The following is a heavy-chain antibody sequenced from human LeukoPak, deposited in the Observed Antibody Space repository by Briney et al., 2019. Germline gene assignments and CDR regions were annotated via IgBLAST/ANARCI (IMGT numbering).Heavy chain of an antibody. CDR1: GGTFSSYA. CDR2: ITPILGIA. D-gene: IGHD3-22*01. J-gene: IGHJ4*02. Sequence: SVKVSCKASGGTFSSYAISWVRQAPGQGLEWMGRITPILGIANYAQKFQGRVTITADKSTSTAYMELSSLRSEDTAVYHCARAAPRGVYYDSSGYRDYWGQGTLVTVSS. CDR3: ARAAPRGVYYDSSGYRDY. V-gene: IGHV1-69*04.